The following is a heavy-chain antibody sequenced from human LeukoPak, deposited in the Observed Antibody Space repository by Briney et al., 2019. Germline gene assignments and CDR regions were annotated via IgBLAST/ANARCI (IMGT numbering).Heavy chain of an antibody. J-gene: IGHJ3*01. CDR3: ARQTTTQMWGDAFDV. D-gene: IGHD1-7*01. Sequence: PSKTLSLTCTVSGGSISSYYWSWIRQPPGKGLEWIACISYSGSTNYNPSLKSRVAIPVDTSKNQFSLKLSSVTAADTAVYYCARQTTTQMWGDAFDVWGQGTMVTVSS. CDR1: GGSISSYY. CDR2: ISYSGST. V-gene: IGHV4-59*01.